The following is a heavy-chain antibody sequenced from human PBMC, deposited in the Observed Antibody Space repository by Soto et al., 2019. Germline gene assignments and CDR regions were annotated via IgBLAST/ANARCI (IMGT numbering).Heavy chain of an antibody. Sequence: GGSLRLSCAASGFTFSSYAMSWVRQAPGKGLEWVSAISGSGGSTYYADSVKGRFTISRDNSKNTLYLQMNSLRAEDTAVYYCAKGIFLEWLFNWFDPWGQGTLVTVSS. J-gene: IGHJ5*02. V-gene: IGHV3-23*01. CDR3: AKGIFLEWLFNWFDP. CDR1: GFTFSSYA. D-gene: IGHD3-3*01. CDR2: ISGSGGST.